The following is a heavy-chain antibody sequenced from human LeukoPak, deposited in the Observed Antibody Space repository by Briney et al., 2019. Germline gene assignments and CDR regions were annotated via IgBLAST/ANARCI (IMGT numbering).Heavy chain of an antibody. V-gene: IGHV4-39*01. J-gene: IGHJ4*02. CDR1: GASISSSNHY. Sequence: TSETLSLTCTVSGASISSSNHYWGWIRQPPGKGLEWIGRISYGGSTYSNPSLKSRVTISVDTSKSQFSMRLSSVAAADTAVYYCSRHYPTLYYFDSWGQGALVTVSS. CDR2: ISYGGST. CDR3: SRHYPTLYYFDS. D-gene: IGHD1-1*01.